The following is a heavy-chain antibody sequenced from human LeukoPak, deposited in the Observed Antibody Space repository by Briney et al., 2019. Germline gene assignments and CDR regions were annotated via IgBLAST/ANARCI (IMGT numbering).Heavy chain of an antibody. D-gene: IGHD3-22*01. CDR3: AREYYYDSRSYFDY. J-gene: IGHJ4*02. CDR1: GFTFSSYS. CDR2: ISSSSSYI. V-gene: IGHV3-21*01. Sequence: GGSLRLSCAASGFTFSSYSMNWVRQAPGKGLEWVSSISSSSSYIYCADSVKGRFTISRDNAKNSLYLQMNSLRAEDTAVYYCAREYYYDSRSYFDYWGQGTLVTVSS.